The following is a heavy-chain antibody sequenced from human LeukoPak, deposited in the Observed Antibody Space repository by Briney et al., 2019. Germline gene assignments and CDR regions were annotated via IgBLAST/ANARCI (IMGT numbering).Heavy chain of an antibody. D-gene: IGHD5-12*01. J-gene: IGHJ4*02. Sequence: ASVKVSYKASGYTFTRHCIRWVRQAPGQGLEWMGWLSAYNGNTNYAQKLQGRVTMTTDTSTSTAYMELRSLRSDDTAVYYCARAATTIVAAGGYWGQGTLVTVSS. CDR2: LSAYNGNT. CDR1: GYTFTRHC. V-gene: IGHV1-18*01. CDR3: ARAATTIVAAGGY.